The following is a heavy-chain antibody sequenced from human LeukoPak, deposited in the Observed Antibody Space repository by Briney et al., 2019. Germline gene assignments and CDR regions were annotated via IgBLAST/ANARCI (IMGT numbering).Heavy chain of an antibody. CDR1: GGSISSYY. Sequence: PSETLSLTCTVSGGSISSYYWSWIRQPPGKGLEWIGYIYYSGSTNYNPSLKSRVTISVDTSKNQFSLKLSSVTAADTAVYYCARVRVHYDFWSGYPDYFDYWGQGTLVTVSS. D-gene: IGHD3-3*01. J-gene: IGHJ4*02. CDR3: ARVRVHYDFWSGYPDYFDY. V-gene: IGHV4-59*08. CDR2: IYYSGST.